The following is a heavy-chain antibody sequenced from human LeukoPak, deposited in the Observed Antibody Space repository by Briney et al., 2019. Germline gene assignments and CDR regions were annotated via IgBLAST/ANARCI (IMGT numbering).Heavy chain of an antibody. CDR2: IYPDDSNT. D-gene: IGHD3-10*01. V-gene: IGHV5-51*01. Sequence: GESLKISCKGSGYDFPSYWIGWVRQLPGKGLEWMGTIYPDDSNTRYSPSFQGQVTISVDKSITTAYLQWSRLKASDTAVYYCARQYYFDAGGYCRFDYWGQGTLVTVSS. CDR1: GYDFPSYW. CDR3: ARQYYFDAGGYCRFDY. J-gene: IGHJ4*02.